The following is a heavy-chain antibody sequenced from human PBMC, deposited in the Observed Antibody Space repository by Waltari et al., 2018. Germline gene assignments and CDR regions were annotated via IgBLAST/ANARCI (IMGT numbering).Heavy chain of an antibody. V-gene: IGHV4-4*02. CDR2: IHGSGRA. CDR3: ARDRGRGLYLDS. Sequence: QLQLQESGPGLVRPSGTLSLACVVSGDSVTNTYWWSWVRQSPGKGLEWIGQIHGSGRANYNPSFGSRVSVSMDTSNNQCSLKVTSATAADTAIYYCARDRGRGLYLDSWGQGILVTVSP. CDR1: GDSVTNTYW. J-gene: IGHJ4*02. D-gene: IGHD2-15*01.